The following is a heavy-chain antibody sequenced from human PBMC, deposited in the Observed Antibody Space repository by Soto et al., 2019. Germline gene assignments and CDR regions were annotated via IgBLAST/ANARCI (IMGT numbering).Heavy chain of an antibody. J-gene: IGHJ4*02. V-gene: IGHV3-30*18. D-gene: IGHD3-22*01. CDR2: ISYDGSSK. CDR1: GFTFSNYG. Sequence: QVQLVESGGGVVQPGRSLRLSCAASGFTFSNYGIHWVRQAPGKGLEWVAVISYDGSSKYYADSVKGRFTISRDNSKNTLYLQMNSLRAEDTAVYYCAKTTYYYDIWGAFDLWGQGTLVTVSS. CDR3: AKTTYYYDIWGAFDL.